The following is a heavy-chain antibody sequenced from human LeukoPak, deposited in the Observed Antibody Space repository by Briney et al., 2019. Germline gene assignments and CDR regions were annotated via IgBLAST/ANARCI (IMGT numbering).Heavy chain of an antibody. CDR1: GFSFRGYT. Sequence: GGSLRLSCAASGFSFRGYTMHWVRQVPGKGLEWVSLISWNGVTTYYGDSVKGRFTISRDNAKNSLCLQMNSLRAEDTAVYYCAELGITMIGGVWGKGTTVTISS. CDR3: AELGITMIGGV. CDR2: ISWNGVTT. J-gene: IGHJ6*04. D-gene: IGHD3-10*02. V-gene: IGHV3-43*01.